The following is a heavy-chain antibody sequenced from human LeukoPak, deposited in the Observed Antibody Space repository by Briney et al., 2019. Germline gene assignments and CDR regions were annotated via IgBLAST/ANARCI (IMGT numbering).Heavy chain of an antibody. D-gene: IGHD7-27*01. CDR3: AKDLTGSLYYFDY. J-gene: IGHJ4*02. V-gene: IGHV3-30*02. Sequence: GGSLRLSCAASGFTFSSYGMHWVRQAPGKGLEWVAVIWYGGSNKYYADSVKGRFTISRDNSKNTLYLQMNSLRAEDTAVYYCAKDLTGSLYYFDYWGQGTLVTVSS. CDR2: IWYGGSNK. CDR1: GFTFSSYG.